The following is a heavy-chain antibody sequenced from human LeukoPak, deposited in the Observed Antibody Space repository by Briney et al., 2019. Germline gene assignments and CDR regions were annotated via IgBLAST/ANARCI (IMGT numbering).Heavy chain of an antibody. CDR1: GFTFGSYT. Sequence: PGGSLRLSCTASGFTFGSYTMSWVRQAPGEGPEWLSAINGRGITYYAGSVKGRFTISRDNSENTLYLQMNSLTVDDTAVYFCAKERQTGDYFTSDYWGQGTLVTVSS. V-gene: IGHV3-23*01. D-gene: IGHD4-17*01. CDR2: INGRGIT. CDR3: AKERQTGDYFTSDY. J-gene: IGHJ4*02.